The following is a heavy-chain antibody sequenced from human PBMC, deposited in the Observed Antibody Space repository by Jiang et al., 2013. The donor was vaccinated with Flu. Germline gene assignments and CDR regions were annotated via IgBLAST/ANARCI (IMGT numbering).Heavy chain of an antibody. CDR2: IWYDGSNK. J-gene: IGHJ3*02. V-gene: IGHV3-33*01. D-gene: IGHD3-22*01. Sequence: RSLRLSCAASGFTFSSYGMHWVRQAPGKGLEWVAVIWYDGSNKYYADSVKGRFTISRDNSKNTLYLQMNSLRAEDTAVYYCARDLDYYDSSGYTDAFDIWGQGTMVTVSS. CDR3: ARDLDYYDSSGYTDAFDI. CDR1: GFTFSSYG.